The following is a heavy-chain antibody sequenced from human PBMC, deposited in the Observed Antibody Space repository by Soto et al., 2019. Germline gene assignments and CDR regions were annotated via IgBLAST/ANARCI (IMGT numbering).Heavy chain of an antibody. Sequence: QVQLVQSGAEVKKPGASVKVSCKASGYTFTSYDINWVRQATGQGVEWMGWMNPNSGHTGYAQNLQGRVTMSSDTSISTAYMEMSMRTSDDTAVFYCSRGEWELTAWGQGPLVIVSS. CDR3: SRGEWELTA. CDR2: MNPNSGHT. CDR1: GYTFTSYD. J-gene: IGHJ5*02. D-gene: IGHD1-26*01. V-gene: IGHV1-8*01.